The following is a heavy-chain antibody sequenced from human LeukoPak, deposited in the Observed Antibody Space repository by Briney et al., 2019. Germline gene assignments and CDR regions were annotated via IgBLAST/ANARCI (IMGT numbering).Heavy chain of an antibody. V-gene: IGHV1-8*01. D-gene: IGHD1-14*01. CDR3: ARNLYNTGDFES. CDR1: GYTFTNYD. CDR2: MSPNSGNT. Sequence: ASVTVSCKASGYTFTNYDINWVRQATGQGLEWMGWMSPNSGNTGYAQKFQGRITMTRDTSISTAYMELSSLRSEDTAVYYCARNLYNTGDFESWGQGTLVTVSS. J-gene: IGHJ4*02.